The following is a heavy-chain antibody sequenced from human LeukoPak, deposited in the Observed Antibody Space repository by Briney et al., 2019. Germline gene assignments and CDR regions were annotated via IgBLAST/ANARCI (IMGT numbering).Heavy chain of an antibody. V-gene: IGHV4-34*01. Sequence: SETLSLTCAVYGGSFSGYYWSWNRQPPGKGLEWIGEINHSGSTNYNPSLKSRVTISVDTSKNQFSLKLSSVTAADTAVYYCARVRSYSNYPYRYYYYYMDVWGKGTTVTVSS. D-gene: IGHD4-11*01. CDR2: INHSGST. CDR3: ARVRSYSNYPYRYYYYYMDV. J-gene: IGHJ6*03. CDR1: GGSFSGYY.